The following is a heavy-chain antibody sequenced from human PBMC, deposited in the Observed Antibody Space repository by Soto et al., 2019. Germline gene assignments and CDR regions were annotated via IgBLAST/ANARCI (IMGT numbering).Heavy chain of an antibody. CDR1: GGSLSGYY. CDR2: INHSGST. CDR3: ARTRNLDV. Sequence: QVQLQQWGAGLLKPSETLSLTCAVYGGSLSGYYGNWIRQSPGKGLEWIGEINHSGSTNYNPSLKSRVTISIDTSKNQLSLKLSSVTAADTAVYYCARTRNLDVWGQGTTVIVSS. D-gene: IGHD1-1*01. J-gene: IGHJ6*02. V-gene: IGHV4-34*01.